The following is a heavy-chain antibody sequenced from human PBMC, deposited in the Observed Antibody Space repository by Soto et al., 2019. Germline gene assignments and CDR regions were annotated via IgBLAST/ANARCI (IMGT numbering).Heavy chain of an antibody. Sequence: QVQLVESGGGLVKPGGSLTLSCTASGFALVDYMSWIRQAPGKGLESVSYISGSGAYTTYADSVRGRFTISRDNAKNSLYLQMNNLRAEDTAVYYCAGDYSNKGFDYWGQGTLVTVSS. D-gene: IGHD5-18*01. V-gene: IGHV3-11*05. CDR1: GFALVDY. CDR3: AGDYSNKGFDY. J-gene: IGHJ4*02. CDR2: ISGSGAYT.